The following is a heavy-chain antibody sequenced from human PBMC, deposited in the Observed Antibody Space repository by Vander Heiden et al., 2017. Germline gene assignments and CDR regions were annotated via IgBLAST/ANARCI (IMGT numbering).Heavy chain of an antibody. CDR1: GFTFSPVR. D-gene: IGHD1-20*01. CDR2: ISSRTGST. J-gene: IGHJ4*02. V-gene: IGHV3-23*04. CDR3: DRSTDRYIRGVSDTDTSDY. Sequence: ELLLVGEGGVLLGPGGSLSLSCAVSGFTFSPVRRTWVRQAPGKGLEWVGAISSRTGSTNNADAAPGRFRFSSDKDKSTLYLQLHSLSVKNKATYYYDRSTDRYIRGVSDTDTSDYWGQGTLVTVSS.